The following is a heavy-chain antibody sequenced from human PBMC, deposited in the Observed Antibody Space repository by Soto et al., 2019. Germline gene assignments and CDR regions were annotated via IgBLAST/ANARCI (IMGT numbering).Heavy chain of an antibody. V-gene: IGHV1-69*13. CDR1: GGTFSNDA. J-gene: IGHJ6*02. Sequence: SVKVSCKASGGTFSNDAISWVRQAPGQGLEWMGGIIPTFGTTHYAQSFQDRVILTADESTGTAYMELSSLTSKDTAVYYCARDQMGTIIGGMDVWGQGTTVTVSS. D-gene: IGHD3-16*02. CDR3: ARDQMGTIIGGMDV. CDR2: IIPTFGTT.